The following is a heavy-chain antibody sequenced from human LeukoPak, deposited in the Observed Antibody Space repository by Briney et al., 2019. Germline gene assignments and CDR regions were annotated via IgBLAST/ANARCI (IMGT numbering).Heavy chain of an antibody. Sequence: GGSLRLSCAASGFNFSSYWMSWVRQAPGKGLEWVANIKQDGSEKYYVDSVKGRFTISRDNAKNSLYLQMNSLRAEDTAVYYCARLPHYYDSSGYYSYFDYWGQGTLVTVSS. J-gene: IGHJ4*02. CDR3: ARLPHYYDSSGYYSYFDY. CDR1: GFNFSSYW. D-gene: IGHD3-22*01. CDR2: IKQDGSEK. V-gene: IGHV3-7*01.